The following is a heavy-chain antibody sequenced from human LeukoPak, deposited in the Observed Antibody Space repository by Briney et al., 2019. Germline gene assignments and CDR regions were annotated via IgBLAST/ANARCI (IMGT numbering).Heavy chain of an antibody. V-gene: IGHV1-18*01. CDR1: GYTFTIFG. D-gene: IGHD2-15*01. CDR2: INTYNGNT. J-gene: IGHJ4*02. Sequence: ASVKVSCKASGYTFTIFGITWVRQAPGQGLEWMGWINTYNGNTNYAQNLQGRVTMTTATSTSTAYMELRSLTSDDTAVYYCARLGSDCGGGNCYWGQGTLVTVSS. CDR3: ARLGSDCGGGNCY.